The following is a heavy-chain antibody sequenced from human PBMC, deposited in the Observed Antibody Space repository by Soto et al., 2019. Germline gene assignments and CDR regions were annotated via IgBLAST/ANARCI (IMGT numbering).Heavy chain of an antibody. Sequence: SETLSLTCTVSGGSISSSSYYWGWIRQPPGKGLEWIGSIYYSGSTYYNPSLKSRVTISVDTSKNQFSLKLSSVTAADTAVYYCARPNYRGNPRYYGMDVWGQGTTVTVSS. CDR2: IYYSGST. CDR1: GGSISSSSYY. CDR3: ARPNYRGNPRYYGMDV. D-gene: IGHD4-4*01. J-gene: IGHJ6*02. V-gene: IGHV4-39*01.